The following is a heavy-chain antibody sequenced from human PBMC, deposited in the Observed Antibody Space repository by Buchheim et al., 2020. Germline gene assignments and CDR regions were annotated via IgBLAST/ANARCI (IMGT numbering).Heavy chain of an antibody. V-gene: IGHV4-39*07. CDR1: GGSISGSSYY. J-gene: IGHJ6*02. CDR3: ARDSSHYYDSSGYPKPVYYYYGMDV. D-gene: IGHD3-22*01. Sequence: QLQLQESGPGLVKPSETLSLTCTVSGGSISGSSYYWGWIRQPPGKGLEWIGSIYYSGSTYYNPSLKSRVTISVDTSTNPFSLKLSSVTAADTAVYYCARDSSHYYDSSGYPKPVYYYYGMDVWGQGTT. CDR2: IYYSGST.